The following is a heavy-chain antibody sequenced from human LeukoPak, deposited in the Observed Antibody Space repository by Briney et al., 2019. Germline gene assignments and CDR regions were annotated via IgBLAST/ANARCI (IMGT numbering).Heavy chain of an antibody. CDR1: GFTFSSYS. CDR2: ISSSSSTI. D-gene: IGHD1-26*01. J-gene: IGHJ4*02. V-gene: IGHV3-48*01. Sequence: GGSLRLSCAASGFTFSSYSMNLVRQAPGKGLEWVSYISSSSSTIYYADSVKGRFTISRDNAKNSLYLQMNSLRAEDTAVYYCRASGSPLAYYFDYWGQGTLVTVSS. CDR3: RASGSPLAYYFDY.